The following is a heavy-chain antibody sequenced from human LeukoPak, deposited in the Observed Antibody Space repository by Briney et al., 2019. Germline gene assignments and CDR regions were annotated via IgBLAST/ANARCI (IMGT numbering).Heavy chain of an antibody. CDR2: INHSGST. J-gene: IGHJ5*02. CDR3: ARGHVVVVPAAIGWFDP. V-gene: IGHV4-34*01. CDR1: GGSFSGYY. D-gene: IGHD2-2*01. Sequence: SETLSLTCAVYGGSFSGYYWSWIRQPPGKGLEWIWEINHSGSTNYNPSLKSRVTISVDTSKNQFSLKLSSVTAADTAVYYCARGHVVVVPAAIGWFDPWGQGTLVTVSS.